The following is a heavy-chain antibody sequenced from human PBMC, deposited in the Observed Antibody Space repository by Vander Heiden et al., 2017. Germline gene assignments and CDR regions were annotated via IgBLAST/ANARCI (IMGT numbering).Heavy chain of an antibody. V-gene: IGHV3-30*04. CDR1: GFTFSSYA. CDR3: ASDYGSGSYYNVNYYYGMDV. J-gene: IGHJ6*02. Sequence: QVQLVESGGGVVQPGRSLRLSCAASGFTFSSYAMHWVRQAPGKGLEWVAVISYDGSNKYYADSVKGRFTISRDNSKNTLYLQMNSLRAEDTAVYYCASDYGSGSYYNVNYYYGMDVWGQGTTVTVSS. D-gene: IGHD3-10*01. CDR2: ISYDGSNK.